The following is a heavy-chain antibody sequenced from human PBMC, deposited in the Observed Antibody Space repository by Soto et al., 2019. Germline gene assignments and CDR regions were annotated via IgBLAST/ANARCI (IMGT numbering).Heavy chain of an antibody. CDR3: ATTRDARPAIYYFDS. V-gene: IGHV3-23*01. CDR2: ISGSGGST. Sequence: GGSLRLSCAASGFTFSSYAMSWVRQAPGKGLEWVSAISGSGGSTYYADSVKGRFTISRDNSKNTLYLQMNSLRAEDTAVYYCATTRDARPAIYYFDSWGQGTLVTVSS. CDR1: GFTFSSYA. J-gene: IGHJ4*02. D-gene: IGHD2-21*01.